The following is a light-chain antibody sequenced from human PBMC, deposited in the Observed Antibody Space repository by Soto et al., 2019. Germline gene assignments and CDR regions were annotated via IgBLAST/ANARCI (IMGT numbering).Light chain of an antibody. CDR1: SSDVGGYNY. V-gene: IGLV2-8*01. CDR2: DVT. Sequence: QSALAQPPSASGSPGQSVTISCTGTSSDVGGYNYVSWYQQHPGKAPKLLIYDVTARPSGVPDRFSGSKSGNTASLTVSGLQAEDEAEYYCSTYAGTHIVFGTGTKVPVL. CDR3: STYAGTHIV. J-gene: IGLJ1*01.